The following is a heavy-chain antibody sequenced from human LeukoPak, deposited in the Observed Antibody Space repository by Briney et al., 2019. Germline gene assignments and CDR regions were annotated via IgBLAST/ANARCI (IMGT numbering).Heavy chain of an antibody. CDR2: ISYDGSNK. V-gene: IGHV3-30*04. J-gene: IGHJ1*01. Sequence: QPGRSLRLSCAASGFTFSSYAMHWVRQAPGKGLEWVAVISYDGSNKYYADSVKGRFTISRDNSKNTLYLQMNSLRAEDTAVYYCARDPGSGSRMYDFQHWGQGTLVTVSS. CDR3: ARDPGSGSRMYDFQH. D-gene: IGHD6-19*01. CDR1: GFTFSSYA.